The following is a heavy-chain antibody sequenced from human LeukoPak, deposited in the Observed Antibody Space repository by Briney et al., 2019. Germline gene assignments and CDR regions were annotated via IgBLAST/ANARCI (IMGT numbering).Heavy chain of an antibody. CDR2: ISYIGST. D-gene: IGHD4-17*01. J-gene: IGHJ3*02. CDR3: ARDLVTVTKGFDI. Sequence: SETLSFTCAVSDDSCSSNYWTWIRQPPGNELKWIGYISYIGSTNYNPSLKSRVTISIDTSKNEFSLKLTSVTAADTAVYYCARDLVTVTKGFDIWGQGTMVTVSS. CDR1: DDSCSSNY. V-gene: IGHV4-59*01.